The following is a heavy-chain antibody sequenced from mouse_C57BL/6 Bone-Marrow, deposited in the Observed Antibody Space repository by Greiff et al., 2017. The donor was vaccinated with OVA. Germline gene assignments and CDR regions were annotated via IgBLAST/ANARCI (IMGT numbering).Heavy chain of an antibody. CDR3: VYSNLWAMDC. J-gene: IGHJ4*01. CDR2: IYPRSGNT. D-gene: IGHD2-5*01. V-gene: IGHV1-81*01. Sequence: QVQLQQSGAELARPGASVKLSCKASGYTFTSYGISWVKQRTGQGLEWIGEIYPRSGNTYYNEKFKGKATLTADKSSSTAYMELRSLTSEDSAVYFCVYSNLWAMDCWGQGTSVTVSS. CDR1: GYTFTSYG.